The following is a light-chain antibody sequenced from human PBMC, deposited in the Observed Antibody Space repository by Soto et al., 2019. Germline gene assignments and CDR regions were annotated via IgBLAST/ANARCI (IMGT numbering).Light chain of an antibody. V-gene: IGKV3-20*01. Sequence: ELVFTQSPGTLSLSRGERATLSCRSSERIYSAYLGWYQQKPGQAPRLLIYGASTRATGVPDRFSGSGSGTDFTLTISRLEPEDFAVFYCHQCDSSPWTFGQGTKVDI. CDR3: HQCDSSPWT. CDR2: GAS. CDR1: ERIYSAY. J-gene: IGKJ1*01.